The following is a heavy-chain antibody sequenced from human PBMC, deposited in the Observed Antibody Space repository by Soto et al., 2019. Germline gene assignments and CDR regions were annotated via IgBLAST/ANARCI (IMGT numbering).Heavy chain of an antibody. D-gene: IGHD5-18*01. CDR2: ISAYNGNA. CDR3: ARDGVDTATGYYYGMDV. CDR1: GYNFTSYG. V-gene: IGHV1-18*01. J-gene: IGHJ6*02. Sequence: QVQRVQSGAEVKKPGASVKISCKASGYNFTSYGISWVRQAPGQGLEWMGWISAYNGNANYAQKLQGRVTMTTYTSTSPAYMELRRLRSDDTAVYYCARDGVDTATGYYYGMDVWGQGTTVTVSS.